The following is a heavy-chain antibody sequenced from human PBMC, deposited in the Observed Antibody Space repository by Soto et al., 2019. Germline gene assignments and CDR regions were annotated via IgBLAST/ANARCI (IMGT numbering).Heavy chain of an antibody. CDR1: GYTFTSYA. V-gene: IGHV1-3*01. J-gene: IGHJ3*02. CDR2: INAGNGNT. Sequence: ASVKVSCKASGYTFTSYAMHWVRQAPGQRLEWMGWINAGNGNTKYSQKLQDRVTITRDTSASTAYMELSSLSSEDTAVYYCARGYYYGSGSYHDAFDIWGQGTMVTVSS. CDR3: ARGYYYGSGSYHDAFDI. D-gene: IGHD3-10*01.